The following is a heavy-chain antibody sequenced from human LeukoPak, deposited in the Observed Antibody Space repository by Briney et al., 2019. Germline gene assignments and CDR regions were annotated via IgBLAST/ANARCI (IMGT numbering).Heavy chain of an antibody. CDR3: AKDDDGHHHGVDH. CDR2: IGYSAGDT. Sequence: GGSLRLSGAASGFTVSSYAMTWVRQAPGKGLEWVSAIGYSAGDTYYADSVKGRFTISRDNSMNTLYLQMSSLRADDTALYYCAKDDDGHHHGVDHWGQGTLVTVSS. J-gene: IGHJ4*02. CDR1: GFTVSSYA. V-gene: IGHV3-23*01. D-gene: IGHD4-17*01.